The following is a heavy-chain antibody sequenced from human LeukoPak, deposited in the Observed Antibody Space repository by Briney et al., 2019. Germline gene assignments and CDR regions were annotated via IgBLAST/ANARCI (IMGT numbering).Heavy chain of an antibody. J-gene: IGHJ4*02. CDR2: ISSSSSYI. Sequence: PGGSLRLSCAASGFTFSSYSMNWVRQAPGKGLEWVSSISSSSSYIYYADSVKGRFTISRDNAKNSLYLQMNSLRAEDTAVYYCAKRCSSTSCYGEDFDYWGQGTLVTVSS. D-gene: IGHD2-2*01. CDR3: AKRCSSTSCYGEDFDY. V-gene: IGHV3-21*01. CDR1: GFTFSSYS.